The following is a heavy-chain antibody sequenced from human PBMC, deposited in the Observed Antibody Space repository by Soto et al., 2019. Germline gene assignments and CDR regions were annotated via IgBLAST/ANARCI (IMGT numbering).Heavy chain of an antibody. CDR2: ISYDGSNK. V-gene: IGHV3-30-3*01. CDR1: GFTFSSYA. J-gene: IGHJ6*02. CDR3: ARDTGSGEGVATILPYYYYYGMDV. D-gene: IGHD5-12*01. Sequence: GGSLRLSCAASGFTFSSYAMHWVRQAPGKGLEWVAVISYDGSNKYYADSVKGRFTISRDNSKNTLYLQMNSLRAEDTAVYYCARDTGSGEGVATILPYYYYYGMDVWGQGTTVTVSS.